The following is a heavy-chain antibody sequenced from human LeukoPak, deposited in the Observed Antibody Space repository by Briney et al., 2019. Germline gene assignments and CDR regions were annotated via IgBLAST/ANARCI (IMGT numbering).Heavy chain of an antibody. D-gene: IGHD3-16*02. V-gene: IGHV4-59*01. CDR1: GGSISSYY. J-gene: IGHJ5*02. CDR3: ARESTGLVWFDP. Sequence: SETLSLTCTVSGGSISSYYWSWIRQPPGKGLEWIGYIYYSGSTNYNPSLKSRVTISVDTSKNQFPLKLSSVTAADTAVYYCARESTGLVWFDPWGQGTLVTVSS. CDR2: IYYSGST.